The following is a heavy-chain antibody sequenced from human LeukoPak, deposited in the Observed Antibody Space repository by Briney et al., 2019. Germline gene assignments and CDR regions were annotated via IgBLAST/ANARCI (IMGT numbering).Heavy chain of an antibody. Sequence: GASVKVSCKDSGYTFTGYYMHWVRQAHGQGLEWMGWINPNSGGTNYAQKFQGRVTMTRDTSISTAYMELSRLRSDDTAVYYCASQGSTVAVAKRPVDYWGQGTLVTVSS. J-gene: IGHJ4*02. CDR1: GYTFTGYY. V-gene: IGHV1-2*02. CDR3: ASQGSTVAVAKRPVDY. CDR2: INPNSGGT. D-gene: IGHD6-19*01.